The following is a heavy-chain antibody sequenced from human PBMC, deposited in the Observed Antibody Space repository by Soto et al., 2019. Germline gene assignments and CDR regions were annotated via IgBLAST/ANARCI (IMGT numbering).Heavy chain of an antibody. CDR2: IYYSGST. V-gene: IGHV4-59*01. CDR3: ARDMVATI. D-gene: IGHD5-12*01. J-gene: IGHJ3*02. Sequence: QVQLQESGPGLVKPSETLSLTCAVSGASISTYYWSWIRQPPGKGLEWIGYIYYSGSTNYNPSLKSRVTIPVDTSKNQVSVELTSVTAADTAVYYCARDMVATIWGQGTMVTVSS. CDR1: GASISTYY.